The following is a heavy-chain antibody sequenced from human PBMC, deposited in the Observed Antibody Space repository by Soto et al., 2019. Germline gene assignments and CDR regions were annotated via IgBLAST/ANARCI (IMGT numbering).Heavy chain of an antibody. D-gene: IGHD6-19*01. CDR1: GFTFDDFA. CDR2: ITWNSGTI. Sequence: EVQLVESGGGLVQPGRSLRLSCAASGFTFDDFAMHWVRQAPGKGLEWVAGITWNSGTIDYAGSVKGRFTISRDNAKNSLYLQMNSLRAGDTAFYYCVKGGSQWLDPCESWGQGTLVTVSS. V-gene: IGHV3-9*01. J-gene: IGHJ4*02. CDR3: VKGGSQWLDPCES.